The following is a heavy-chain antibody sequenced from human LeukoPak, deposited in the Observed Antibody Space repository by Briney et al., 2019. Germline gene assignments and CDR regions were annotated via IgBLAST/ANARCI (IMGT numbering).Heavy chain of an antibody. CDR3: ARHSYYYDSSGYDYYFDY. D-gene: IGHD3-22*01. J-gene: IGHJ4*02. CDR2: IYYSGNT. Sequence: PSETLSLTCTVSGGSISSSSHYWGWIRQPPGKGLEWIGSIYYSGNTYYNPSLKRRVTISVDTSKKQFTLNLSSVTAADTAVYYCARHSYYYDSSGYDYYFDYWGQGTLVTVSS. CDR1: GGSISSSSHY. V-gene: IGHV4-39*01.